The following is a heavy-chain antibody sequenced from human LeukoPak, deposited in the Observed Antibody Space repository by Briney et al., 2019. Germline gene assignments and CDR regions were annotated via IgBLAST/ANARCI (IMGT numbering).Heavy chain of an antibody. Sequence: SETLSLTCTVSGGSISTYYWSWIRQPAEKGLEWIGHIYTSGTTHYNPSLKSRVTMSVDTSRNQFSLKLSSVTAADTAVYYCARERGSENAFDIWGQGTMVTVSS. D-gene: IGHD1-26*01. J-gene: IGHJ3*02. V-gene: IGHV4-4*07. CDR3: ARERGSENAFDI. CDR2: IYTSGTT. CDR1: GGSISTYY.